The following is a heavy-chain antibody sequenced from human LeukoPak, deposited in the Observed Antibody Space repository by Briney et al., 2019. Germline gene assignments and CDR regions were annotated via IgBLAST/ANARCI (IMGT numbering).Heavy chain of an antibody. V-gene: IGHV4-39*07. CDR1: GGSISSTSYY. Sequence: PSETLSLTCTVSGGSISSTSYYWGWIRQPPGKGLEWIGEINHSGSTNYNPSLKSRVTISVDTSKNQFSLKLSSVTAADTAVYYCARGPWIQLWLRAGYFDYWGQGTLVTVSS. J-gene: IGHJ4*02. CDR3: ARGPWIQLWLRAGYFDY. D-gene: IGHD5-18*01. CDR2: INHSGST.